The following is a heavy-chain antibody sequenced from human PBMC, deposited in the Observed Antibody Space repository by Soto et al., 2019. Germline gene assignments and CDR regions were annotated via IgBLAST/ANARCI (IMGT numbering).Heavy chain of an antibody. J-gene: IGHJ4*02. V-gene: IGHV3-33*01. CDR1: GFSFTNYG. D-gene: IGHD2-15*01. CDR2: IWYDGSET. CDR3: ARGNYPNCGGGTCSDQ. Sequence: QVHLVESGGGVVQPGRSLRLSCTASGFSFTNYGMHWVRQAPGKGLEWVGVIWYDGSETRYGDSVKGRFTISRDTSKNTLYLHMNNLRVEDTAVYYCARGNYPNCGGGTCSDQWGQGTLVIVSS.